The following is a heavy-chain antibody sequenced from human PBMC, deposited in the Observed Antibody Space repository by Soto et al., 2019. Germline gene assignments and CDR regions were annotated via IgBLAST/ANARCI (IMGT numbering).Heavy chain of an antibody. J-gene: IGHJ4*02. CDR1: GYDFNTNW. V-gene: IGHV5-51*01. Sequence: GESLKISCRGSGYDFNTNWFGWVRQLPGRGREWVGIMYPGDSDTRYNPSLQGHVTLSVDVTVSTAFLQWRSLETSGTGMYFCARLPRDCNKTSCYYADHWGQGTQVTVSS. CDR3: ARLPRDCNKTSCYYADH. D-gene: IGHD3-3*01. CDR2: MYPGDSDT.